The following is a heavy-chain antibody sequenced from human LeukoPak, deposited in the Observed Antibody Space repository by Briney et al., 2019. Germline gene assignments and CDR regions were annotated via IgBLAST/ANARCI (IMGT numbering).Heavy chain of an antibody. Sequence: SETLSLTCAVSGASIRSSTNWWSWVRQPPGKGLEWIGEIFHSGSTNYNPSLKSRVTISVDKSKNQFSLKLSSVTAADTAVYYCARGGSGSYYPYFDYWGQGTLVTVSS. CDR1: GASIRSSTNW. D-gene: IGHD3-10*01. CDR2: IFHSGST. J-gene: IGHJ4*02. V-gene: IGHV4-4*02. CDR3: ARGGSGSYYPYFDY.